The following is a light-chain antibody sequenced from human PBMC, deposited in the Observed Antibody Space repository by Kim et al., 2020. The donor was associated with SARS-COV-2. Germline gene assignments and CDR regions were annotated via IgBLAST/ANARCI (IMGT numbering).Light chain of an antibody. CDR1: QSVINNY. Sequence: SPGESATLSCRASQSVINNYLAWYQQKPGQAPRLLIYGASSRATGTPDRFSGSGSGTDFTLTVSRLEPEDFAVYYCQQYGRTPYTFGQGTKLEI. V-gene: IGKV3-20*01. J-gene: IGKJ2*01. CDR2: GAS. CDR3: QQYGRTPYT.